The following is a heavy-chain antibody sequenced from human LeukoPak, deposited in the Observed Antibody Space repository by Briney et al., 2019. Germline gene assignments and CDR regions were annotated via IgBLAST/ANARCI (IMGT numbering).Heavy chain of an antibody. Sequence: GGSLRLSCAASGFTVSSNYMSWVRQAPGKGLEWVSVIYSGGSTYYADSVKGRFTISRDNSKNTLYLQMNSLRAEDTAVYYCARAQGSGSYDYGMDVWGQGTTVTVSS. CDR1: GFTVSSNY. D-gene: IGHD3-10*01. V-gene: IGHV3-66*01. CDR3: ARAQGSGSYDYGMDV. J-gene: IGHJ6*02. CDR2: IYSGGST.